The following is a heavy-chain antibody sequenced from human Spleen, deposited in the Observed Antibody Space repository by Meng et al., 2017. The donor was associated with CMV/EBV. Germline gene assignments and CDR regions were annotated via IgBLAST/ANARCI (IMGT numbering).Heavy chain of an antibody. CDR2: IYYSGST. D-gene: IGHD5-18*01. CDR1: GGSVSSGSYY. J-gene: IGHJ4*02. V-gene: IGHV4-39*07. Sequence: SETLSLTCTVSGGSVSSGSYYWSWIRQPPGKGLEWIGSIYYSGSTYYNPSLKSRVTISVDTSKNQFSLKLSSVTAADTAVYYCARETYSYGPIDYWGQGTLVTVSS. CDR3: ARETYSYGPIDY.